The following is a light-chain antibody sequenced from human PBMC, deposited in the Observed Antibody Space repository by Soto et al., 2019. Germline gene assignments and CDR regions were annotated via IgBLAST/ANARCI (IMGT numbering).Light chain of an antibody. V-gene: IGKV3-15*01. CDR2: RAS. J-gene: IGKJ3*01. CDR3: QQHNQWPLT. CDR1: QSVNSN. Sequence: EIVMTQSPATLSVSPGERATLSCRASQSVNSNLAWYQQKPGQAPRLLIFRASTRATGVPPRFSGGGSGTEFTLAISSLQSEDFAVYYCQQHNQWPLTFGPGTKLDV.